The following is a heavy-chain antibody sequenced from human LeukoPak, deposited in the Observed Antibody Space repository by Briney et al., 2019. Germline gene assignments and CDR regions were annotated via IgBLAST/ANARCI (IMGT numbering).Heavy chain of an antibody. Sequence: GGSLRLSCAASGFXFSSYGMHWVRQAPGKGLEWVAVIWYDGSNKYYADSVKGRFTISRDNSKNTLYLQMNSLRAEDTAVYYCARERGTHGSGSYPFDYWGQGTLVTVSS. CDR2: IWYDGSNK. CDR3: ARERGTHGSGSYPFDY. V-gene: IGHV3-33*01. D-gene: IGHD3-10*01. CDR1: GFXFSSYG. J-gene: IGHJ4*02.